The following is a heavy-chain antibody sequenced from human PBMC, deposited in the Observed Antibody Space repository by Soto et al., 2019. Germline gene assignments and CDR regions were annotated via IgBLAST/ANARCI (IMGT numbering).Heavy chain of an antibody. V-gene: IGHV3-13*05. CDR2: ISAAGDP. CDR3: ARTDRDFYGLDV. J-gene: IGHJ6*02. Sequence: EVQLVESGGGLVQPGGSLRLSCEASGFTFRNYVMHCVRQGTGKGLEWVSGISAAGDPDYADSVEGRFTISRENAQNSFFLQMNSLRVGDSAVYYCARTDRDFYGLDVWGQGTTVIVSS. CDR1: GFTFRNYV.